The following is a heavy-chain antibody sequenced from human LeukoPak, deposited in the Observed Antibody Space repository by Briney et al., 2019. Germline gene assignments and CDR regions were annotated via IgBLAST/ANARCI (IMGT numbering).Heavy chain of an antibody. V-gene: IGHV1-18*01. CDR2: ISAYNGNT. D-gene: IGHD6-13*01. Sequence: ASVKVSCKASGYTFTSYGISWVRQAPGQGLEWMGWISAYNGNTNYAQKLQGRVTMTTDTSTSTAYMELRSLRSDDTAAYYCARAAAGTDLGYFDYWGQGTLVTVSS. CDR3: ARAAAGTDLGYFDY. CDR1: GYTFTSYG. J-gene: IGHJ4*02.